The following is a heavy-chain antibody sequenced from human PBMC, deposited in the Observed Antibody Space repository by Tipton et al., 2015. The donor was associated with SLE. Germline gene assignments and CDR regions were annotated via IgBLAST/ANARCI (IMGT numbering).Heavy chain of an antibody. Sequence: SLRLSCAASGFTFSSYWMHWVRQAPGKGLVWVSRINSDGSSTSYADSVKGRFTISRDNAKNTLYLQMNSLRAEDTAVYYCARECPGYFYYMDVWGKGITVTVSS. V-gene: IGHV3-74*01. CDR1: GFTFSSYW. CDR3: ARECPGYFYYMDV. CDR2: INSDGSST. J-gene: IGHJ6*03.